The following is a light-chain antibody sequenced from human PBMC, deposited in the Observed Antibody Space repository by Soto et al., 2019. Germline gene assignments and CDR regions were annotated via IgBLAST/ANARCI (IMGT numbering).Light chain of an antibody. V-gene: IGLV2-14*01. CDR1: SSDVGGYNY. CDR3: SSYTSISTVV. CDR2: AVS. J-gene: IGLJ2*01. Sequence: QSALTQPASVSGSPGQSITISCTGTSSDVGGYNYVSWYQKDPGKAPKLIIYAVSDRPSGVSNRFSGSKSGNTASLTISGLQAEDEADYYCSSYTSISTVVFGGGTQLTVL.